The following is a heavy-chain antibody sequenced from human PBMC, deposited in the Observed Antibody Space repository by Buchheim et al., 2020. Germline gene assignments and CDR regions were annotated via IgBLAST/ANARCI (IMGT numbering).Heavy chain of an antibody. V-gene: IGHV3-30-3*01. CDR2: ISYDGSNK. CDR3: ARGAKGYYFDY. CDR1: GFTFSRYA. J-gene: IGHJ4*02. Sequence: QVQLVESGGGVVQPGRSLRLSCAASGFTFSRYAMPWVRQAPGKGLGWVAVISYDGSNKYYADSVKGRFTISRDNSKNPLYLQMNSLRAEDTAVYYCARGAKGYYFDYWGQGTL.